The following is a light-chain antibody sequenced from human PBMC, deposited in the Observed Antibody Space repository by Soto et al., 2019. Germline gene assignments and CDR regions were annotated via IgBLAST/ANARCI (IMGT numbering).Light chain of an antibody. Sequence: QSALTQPRSVSGSPGQSVTISCTGSSSDVGTYKYVSWNQQHPGKAPKLMIYDVSQRPSGVPDRFSGSKSGNTASLTISGLQAEDESDYYCCSYAGRYSSVFGGGTKLTVL. CDR1: SSDVGTYKY. CDR3: CSYAGRYSSV. J-gene: IGLJ2*01. CDR2: DVS. V-gene: IGLV2-11*01.